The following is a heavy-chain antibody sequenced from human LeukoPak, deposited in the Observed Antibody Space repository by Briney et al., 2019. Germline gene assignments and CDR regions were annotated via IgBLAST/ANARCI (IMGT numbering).Heavy chain of an antibody. CDR1: GNYW. CDR3: ARGRPHGNDY. Sequence: GVSLRLSCAASGNYWMNWVRQAPGKGLVWVSRIASDGSSTTYADSVKGRFSISRDNAKNTLYLQMNSLRVEDTAVYYCARGRPHGNDYWGQGTLSPSPQ. CDR2: IASDGSST. D-gene: IGHD4-23*01. J-gene: IGHJ4*02. V-gene: IGHV3-74*01.